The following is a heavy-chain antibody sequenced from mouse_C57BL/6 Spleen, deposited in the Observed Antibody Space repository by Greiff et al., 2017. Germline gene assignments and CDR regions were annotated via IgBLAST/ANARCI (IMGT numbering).Heavy chain of an antibody. Sequence: QVQLQQPGAELVMPGASVKLSCKASGYTFTSYWMHWVKQRPGQGLEWIGEIDPSDSYTNYNQKFKGKSTLTVDKSSSTAYMQLSSLTSEDSAVYYGARSVRSYGNCPFDYWGKGTTLTVSS. CDR2: IDPSDSYT. CDR3: ARSVRSYGNCPFDY. CDR1: GYTFTSYW. J-gene: IGHJ2*01. D-gene: IGHD2-1*01. V-gene: IGHV1-69*01.